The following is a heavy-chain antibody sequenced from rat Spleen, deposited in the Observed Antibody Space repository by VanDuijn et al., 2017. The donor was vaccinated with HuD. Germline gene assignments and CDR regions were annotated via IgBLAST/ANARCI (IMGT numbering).Heavy chain of an antibody. V-gene: IGHV5-46*01. J-gene: IGHJ2*01. CDR2: ISTSGGST. D-gene: IGHD3-1*01. CDR3: TRELNPSN. Sequence: EVQLVESGGGLVQPGRSMKLSCAASGFTFSSFPMAWVRQAPTKGLEWVATISTSGGSTYYRDSVKGRFTISRDNAKSTLYLQMNSLRSEDTATYYCTRELNPSNWGQGVMVTVSS. CDR1: GFTFSSFP.